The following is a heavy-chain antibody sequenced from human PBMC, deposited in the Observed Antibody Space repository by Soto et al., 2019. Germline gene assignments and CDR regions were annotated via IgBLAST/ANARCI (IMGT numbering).Heavy chain of an antibody. J-gene: IGHJ5*01. CDR3: ARVHKNWFDS. V-gene: IGHV5-10-1*01. CDR2: IDPSDSYT. CDR1: GYNFTAFW. Sequence: GESLKISCKASGYNFTAFWIHWVRQTPGKGLEWLGKIDPSDSYTNYSPSFEGHVTISTDKSTTTAFLQWSSLRASDTALYYCARVHKNWFDSWAQGTLVTVSS.